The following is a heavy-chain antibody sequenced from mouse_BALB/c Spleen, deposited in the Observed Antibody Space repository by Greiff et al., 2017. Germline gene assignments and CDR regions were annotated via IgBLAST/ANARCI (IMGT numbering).Heavy chain of an antibody. J-gene: IGHJ3*01. CDR3: ASNPAYYRYDWFAY. D-gene: IGHD2-14*01. Sequence: EVHLVESGPGLVKPSQSLSLTCSVTGYSITSGYYWNWIRQFPGNKLEWMGYISYDGSNNYNPSLKNRISITRDTSKNQFFLKLNSVTTEDTATYYCASNPAYYRYDWFAYWGQGTLVTVSA. CDR1: GYSITSGYY. CDR2: ISYDGSN. V-gene: IGHV3-6*02.